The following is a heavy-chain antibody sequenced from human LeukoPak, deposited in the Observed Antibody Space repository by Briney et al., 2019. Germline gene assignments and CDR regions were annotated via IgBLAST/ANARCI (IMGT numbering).Heavy chain of an antibody. CDR1: GFTLSSYC. D-gene: IGHD1-26*01. Sequence: GSLRLSWGASGFTLSSYCMHWVRQAPGKGLEGVAGIWYDGSNKYYADSVKGRFTISRDNSKNTLYLQMNSLRAEDTAVYYCARGGGWYSGSPFDYWGQGTLVTVSS. CDR2: IWYDGSNK. J-gene: IGHJ4*02. CDR3: ARGGGWYSGSPFDY. V-gene: IGHV3-33*01.